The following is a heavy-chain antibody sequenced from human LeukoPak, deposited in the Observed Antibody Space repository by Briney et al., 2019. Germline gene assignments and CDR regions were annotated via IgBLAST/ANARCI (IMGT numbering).Heavy chain of an antibody. D-gene: IGHD2-15*01. CDR3: ATPPRVIGYCSGGSCYGGEALRDY. CDR2: IRYDGSNK. J-gene: IGHJ4*02. CDR1: GFTFSSYG. Sequence: GGSLRLSCAASGFTFSSYGMHWVRQAPGKGLEWVAFIRYDGSNKYYADSVKGRFTISRDNSKNTLYLQMNSLRAEDTAVYYCATPPRVIGYCSGGSCYGGEALRDYWGQGTLVTVSS. V-gene: IGHV3-30*02.